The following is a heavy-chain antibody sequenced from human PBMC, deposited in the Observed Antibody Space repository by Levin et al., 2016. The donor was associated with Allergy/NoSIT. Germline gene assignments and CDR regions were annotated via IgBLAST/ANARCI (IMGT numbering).Heavy chain of an antibody. CDR1: GFTFSSYS. CDR2: ITATSSTI. J-gene: IGHJ4*02. V-gene: IGHV3-48*02. D-gene: IGHD2-15*01. Sequence: GESLKISCAASGFTFSSYSMNWVRQAPGKGLEWVSYITATSSTIYYADSVKGRFTVSRDNAKNSLYLQMNSLRDEDTAVYYCSKETCGGGRCYLSWGQGTLVTVSS. CDR3: SKETCGGGRCYLS.